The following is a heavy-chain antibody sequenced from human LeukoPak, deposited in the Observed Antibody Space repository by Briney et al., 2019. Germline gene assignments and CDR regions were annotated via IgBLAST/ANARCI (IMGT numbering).Heavy chain of an antibody. Sequence: SETLSLTCTVSGGSITTTTYYWGWIRQPPGRGLEWIGSIYYSGNTYYNPSLKSRVTISVDTSKNQFSLKLSSVTAADTAVYYCAHTTRYSGYASYFDYWGQGTLVTVSS. D-gene: IGHD5-12*01. J-gene: IGHJ4*02. CDR1: GGSITTTTYY. CDR3: AHTTRYSGYASYFDY. CDR2: IYYSGNT. V-gene: IGHV4-39*07.